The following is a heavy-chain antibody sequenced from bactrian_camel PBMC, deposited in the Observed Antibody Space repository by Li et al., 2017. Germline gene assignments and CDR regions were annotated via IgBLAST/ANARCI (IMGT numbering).Heavy chain of an antibody. CDR3: ATGLVPYCSGAYCYTHYNY. CDR1: GYTHDRYC. V-gene: IGHV3S1*01. D-gene: IGHD2*01. J-gene: IGHJ4*01. Sequence: HVQLVESGGGSVQAGGSLTLSCVASGYTHDRYCMAWFRQAPGKEREGIAAIDIDGSTTYAESVKGRFAISRDNARNTVYLEVNSLKSEDTAVYYCATGLVPYCSGAYCYTHYNYWGQGTQVTVS. CDR2: IDIDGST.